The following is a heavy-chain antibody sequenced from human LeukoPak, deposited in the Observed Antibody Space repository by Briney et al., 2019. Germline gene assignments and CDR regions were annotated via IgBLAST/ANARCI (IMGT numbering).Heavy chain of an antibody. V-gene: IGHV1-2*06. CDR2: INPNSGGT. CDR3: ARDSYYYDSSGYYYYFDY. Sequence: GASVKVSCKASGYTFTAYYMHWVRQAPGQGLEWMGRINPNSGGTNYAQKFQGRVTMTRDTSISTAYMELSRLRSDDTAVYYCARDSYYYDSSGYYYYFDYGGQGTLVTVSS. CDR1: GYTFTAYY. D-gene: IGHD3-22*01. J-gene: IGHJ4*02.